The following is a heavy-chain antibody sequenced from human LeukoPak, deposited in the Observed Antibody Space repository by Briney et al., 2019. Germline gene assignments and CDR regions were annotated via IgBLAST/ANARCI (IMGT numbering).Heavy chain of an antibody. J-gene: IGHJ6*02. Sequence: ASVKVSCKASGYTFTGYYMHWVRQAPGQGLEWMGWINPNSGGTNYAQKFQGRVTMTRDTSISTAYMEPSRLRSDDTAVYYCARVTSGSGSSRGMDVWGQGTTVTVSS. CDR3: ARVTSGSGSSRGMDV. CDR1: GYTFTGYY. V-gene: IGHV1-2*02. CDR2: INPNSGGT. D-gene: IGHD3-10*01.